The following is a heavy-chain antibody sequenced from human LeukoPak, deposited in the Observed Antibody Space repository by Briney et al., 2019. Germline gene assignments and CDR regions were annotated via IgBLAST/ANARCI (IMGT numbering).Heavy chain of an antibody. Sequence: ASVKVSCKASGYTFTSYDINWVRQATGQGLEWMGWMNPNSGNTGYAQEFQGRVTMTRDTSISTAYMELSSLRSEDTAVYYCARPPYDRSGYGFDYWGQGTLVTVSS. CDR2: MNPNSGNT. CDR1: GYTFTSYD. V-gene: IGHV1-8*01. D-gene: IGHD3-22*01. CDR3: ARPPYDRSGYGFDY. J-gene: IGHJ4*02.